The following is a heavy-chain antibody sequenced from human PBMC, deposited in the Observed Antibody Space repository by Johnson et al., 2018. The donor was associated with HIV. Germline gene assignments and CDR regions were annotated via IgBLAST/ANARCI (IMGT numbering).Heavy chain of an antibody. J-gene: IGHJ3*02. Sequence: VQLVESGGGLVQSGGSLRLSCAASGFTFSSYWMSWVRQAPGKGLELVDNIKQDGSEKYYVDSVKGRFAISRDNAKNSLYLQMNSLRVEDTAVYYCARGTRLGAPSNLDAFDIWGQGTKVTVSS. CDR2: IKQDGSEK. CDR1: GFTFSSYW. D-gene: IGHD1-7*01. CDR3: ARGTRLGAPSNLDAFDI. V-gene: IGHV3-7*01.